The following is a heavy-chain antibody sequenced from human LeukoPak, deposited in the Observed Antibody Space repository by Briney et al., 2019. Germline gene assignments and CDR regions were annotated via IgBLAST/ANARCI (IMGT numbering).Heavy chain of an antibody. CDR1: GFTFSSYS. D-gene: IGHD3-16*01. V-gene: IGHV3-21*04. CDR3: AKDQRGYFDY. Sequence: GGSLRLSCAASGFTFSSYSMNWVRQAPGKGLEWVSSISSSSSYIYYADSVKGRFTISRDNAKNSLYLQMNSLRAEDTALYYCAKDQRGYFDYWGQGTLVTVSS. J-gene: IGHJ4*02. CDR2: ISSSSSYI.